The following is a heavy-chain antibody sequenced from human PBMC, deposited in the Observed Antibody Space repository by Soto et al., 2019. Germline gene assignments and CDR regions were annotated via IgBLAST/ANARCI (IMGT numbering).Heavy chain of an antibody. J-gene: IGHJ4*02. V-gene: IGHV6-1*01. CDR1: XDSVSSNSAA. CDR2: TYYRSKWYN. CDR3: AREKNFYDTASWYFDY. D-gene: IGHD3-22*01. Sequence: PSQTLSLTCAISXDSVSSNSAALNWIRQSPSRGLEWLGRTYYRSKWYNDYAVSVKSRITINPDTSKNQFSLQLNSVTPEDTAVYYCAREKNFYDTASWYFDYWGQGTLVTVSS.